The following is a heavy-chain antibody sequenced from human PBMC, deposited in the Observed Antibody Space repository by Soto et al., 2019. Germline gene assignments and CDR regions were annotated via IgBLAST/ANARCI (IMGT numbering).Heavy chain of an antibody. CDR3: ARGREDYVWGSMVGWFDP. Sequence: SETLSLTCAVYGGSFSGYYWSWIRQPPGKGLEWIGEINHSGSINYNPSLKSRVTISVDTSKNQFSLKLSSVTAADTAVYYCARGREDYVWGSMVGWFDPWGQGTLVTVSS. CDR2: INHSGSI. V-gene: IGHV4-34*01. CDR1: GGSFSGYY. D-gene: IGHD3-16*01. J-gene: IGHJ5*02.